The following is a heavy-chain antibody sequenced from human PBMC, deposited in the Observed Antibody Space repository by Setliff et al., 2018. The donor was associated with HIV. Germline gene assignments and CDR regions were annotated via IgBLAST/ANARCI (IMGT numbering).Heavy chain of an antibody. CDR2: IYYSGST. CDR1: DASISNYH. D-gene: IGHD2-21*01. CDR3: ARLFIPNYFDP. J-gene: IGHJ5*02. V-gene: IGHV4-59*08. Sequence: SETLSLTCTVSDASISNYHWSWIRQPPGKGLEWIGYIYYSGSTNYNPSLKRRVTISIDTSTNQFSLKLSSVTAADTAVYYCARLFIPNYFDPWGQGTLVTV.